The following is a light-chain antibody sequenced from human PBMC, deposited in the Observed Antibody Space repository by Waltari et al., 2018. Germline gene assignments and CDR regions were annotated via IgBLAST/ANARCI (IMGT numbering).Light chain of an antibody. CDR2: GAS. CDR3: QQYNNWPLT. Sequence: EIVMTQSPATLSVSPGERATLSCMASQSVSSNLAWYQQKPGQAPRLLIYGASTRATGIPARFSGSGSGTEFTLTISNMQSEDFAVYYCQQYNNWPLTFGGGTKVEIK. CDR1: QSVSSN. V-gene: IGKV3-15*01. J-gene: IGKJ4*01.